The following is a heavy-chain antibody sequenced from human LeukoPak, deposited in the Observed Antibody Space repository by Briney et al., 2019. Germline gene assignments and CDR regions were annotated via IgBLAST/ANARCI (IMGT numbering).Heavy chain of an antibody. CDR2: IIPIFGTA. J-gene: IGHJ4*02. D-gene: IGHD6-19*01. Sequence: SVKVSCKASGGTFSSYAISWVRQAPGQGLEWMGGIIPIFGTANYAQKFQGRVTITADESTSTAYMELSSLRSEDTAVYYCARDSDPLAVAGTDPFDYWGQGTLVTVSS. CDR3: ARDSDPLAVAGTDPFDY. CDR1: GGTFSSYA. V-gene: IGHV1-69*01.